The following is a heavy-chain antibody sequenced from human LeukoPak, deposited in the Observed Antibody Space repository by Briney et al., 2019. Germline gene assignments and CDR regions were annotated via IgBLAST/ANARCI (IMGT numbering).Heavy chain of an antibody. J-gene: IGHJ4*02. CDR1: GYSISSGYY. D-gene: IGHD6-13*01. Sequence: SETLSLTCAASGYSISSGYYWGWIRQPPGKGLEWIGSMYHSGSTYYNPSLKSRVTISVDTSKKQFSLKLTSVTAADTAVYYCAREVYSGRPSRSPFDYWGQGTLVTVSS. CDR3: AREVYSGRPSRSPFDY. CDR2: MYHSGST. V-gene: IGHV4-38-2*02.